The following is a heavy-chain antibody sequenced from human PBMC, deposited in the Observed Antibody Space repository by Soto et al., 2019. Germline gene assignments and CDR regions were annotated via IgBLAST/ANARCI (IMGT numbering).Heavy chain of an antibody. D-gene: IGHD4-17*01. CDR2: INHSGST. CDR1: GGSFSGYY. CDR3: ARARRTAVTIDY. Sequence: QVQLQQWGAGLLKPSETLSLTCAVYGGSFSGYYWSWIRQPPGKGLEWIGEINHSGSTNYNPSLDGRVTISLDTSKTQSPRRRSSVPAPDPAVYSCARARRTAVTIDYSGQGTLVTASS. J-gene: IGHJ4*02. V-gene: IGHV4-34*01.